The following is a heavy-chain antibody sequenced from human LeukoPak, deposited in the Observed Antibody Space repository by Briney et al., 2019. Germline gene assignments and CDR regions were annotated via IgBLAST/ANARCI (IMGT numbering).Heavy chain of an antibody. V-gene: IGHV4-30-4*01. D-gene: IGHD6-13*01. Sequence: SETLSLTCTVSDGSISSGDYYWSWIRQPPGKGLEWIGYIYYSGSTYYNPSLKSRVTISVDTSKNQFSLKLSSVTAADTAVYYCARGHSSSWYDKYFQHWGQGTLVTVSS. CDR2: IYYSGST. CDR1: DGSISSGDYY. J-gene: IGHJ1*01. CDR3: ARGHSSSWYDKYFQH.